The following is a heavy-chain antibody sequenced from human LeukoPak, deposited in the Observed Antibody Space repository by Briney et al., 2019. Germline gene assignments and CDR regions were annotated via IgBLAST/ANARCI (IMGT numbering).Heavy chain of an antibody. Sequence: GGSLRLSCAASGFTFSSYSMNWVRQAPGKGLEWVSYISSSDGTRTYADSVKGRFTISRDNTKNSLYLEMNSLRAEDTAVYYCAREIVSAVAGNFDYWGQGTLVTVSS. J-gene: IGHJ4*02. CDR3: AREIVSAVAGNFDY. D-gene: IGHD6-19*01. V-gene: IGHV3-48*04. CDR2: ISSSDGTR. CDR1: GFTFSSYS.